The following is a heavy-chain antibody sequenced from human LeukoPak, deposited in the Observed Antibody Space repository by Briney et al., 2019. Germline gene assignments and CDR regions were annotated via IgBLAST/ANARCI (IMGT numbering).Heavy chain of an antibody. CDR1: GFSFSSSW. Sequence: GGSLRLSCAASGFSFSSSWMHWVRQAPGKGLEWVAVIWYDGSNKYYADSVKGRFTISRDNSKNTLYLQMNSLRAEDTAVYYCARDLRYGLDYWGQGTLVTVSS. CDR3: ARDLRYGLDY. V-gene: IGHV3-33*08. D-gene: IGHD2-15*01. J-gene: IGHJ4*02. CDR2: IWYDGSNK.